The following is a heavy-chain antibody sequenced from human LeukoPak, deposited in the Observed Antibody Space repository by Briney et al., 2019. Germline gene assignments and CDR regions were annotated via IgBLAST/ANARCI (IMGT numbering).Heavy chain of an antibody. D-gene: IGHD1-1*01. Sequence: TGGSLRLSCAASGFTFSSYGMHWVRQAPGKGLEWIGEINHSGSTNYNPSLKSRVTISVDTSKNQFSLKLSSVTAADTAVYYCARIRRSGRAFDIWGQGTMVTVSS. CDR3: ARIRRSGRAFDI. CDR2: INHSGST. V-gene: IGHV4-34*01. J-gene: IGHJ3*02. CDR1: GFTFSSYG.